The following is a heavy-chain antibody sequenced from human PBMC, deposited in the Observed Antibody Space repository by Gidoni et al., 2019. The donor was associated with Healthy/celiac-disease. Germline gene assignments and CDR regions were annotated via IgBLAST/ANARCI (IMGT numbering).Heavy chain of an antibody. CDR1: GGSFSGYY. J-gene: IGHJ4*02. CDR3: ARQFTEIAAAGTRKFDY. V-gene: IGHV4-34*01. Sequence: QVQLQQWGAGLLKPSETLSLTCAVYGGSFSGYYWSWIRQPPGKGLEWIGEINHSGSTNYNPSLKVRVTISVETSKNQFSLKLSSVTAADTAVYYCARQFTEIAAAGTRKFDYWGQGTLVTVSS. D-gene: IGHD6-13*01. CDR2: INHSGST.